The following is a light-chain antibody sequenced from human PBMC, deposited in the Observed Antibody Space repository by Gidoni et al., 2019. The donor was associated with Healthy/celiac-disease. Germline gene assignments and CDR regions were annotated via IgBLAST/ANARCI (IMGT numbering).Light chain of an antibody. CDR3: SSYTSSSTLNWV. CDR1: SSDVGCCNL. V-gene: IGLV2-14*01. Sequence: QSALSHPAPVSGSPGQPLPIFCTGTSSDVGCCNLVAWYQQHPGKAPKLMIFEVSNRPSGVSNRCSGSKSGNTASLTISGLQAGDEADYYCSSYTSSSTLNWVFGGGTKLTVL. CDR2: EVS. J-gene: IGLJ3*02.